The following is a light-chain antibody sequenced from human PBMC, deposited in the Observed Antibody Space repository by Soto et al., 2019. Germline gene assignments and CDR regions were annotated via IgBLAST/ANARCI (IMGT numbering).Light chain of an antibody. Sequence: EIVLTQSPATLSLSPVERATLSCMSSQSVSSYLAWYQQTPGQAPRLLIYDASNRATGIPARFSGSGSGTDFTLTIRSLAPEDFAVYYCQQRSNWPPITCGQGTRREIK. CDR3: QQRSNWPPIT. V-gene: IGKV3-11*01. CDR1: QSVSSY. J-gene: IGKJ5*01. CDR2: DAS.